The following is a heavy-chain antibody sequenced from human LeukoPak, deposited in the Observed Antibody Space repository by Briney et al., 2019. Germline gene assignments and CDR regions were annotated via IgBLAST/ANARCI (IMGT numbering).Heavy chain of an antibody. CDR1: GGSISSSSYY. Sequence: SETLSLTCTVSGGSISSSSYYWGWIRQPPGKGLEWIGSIYYSGSTYYNPSLKSRVTISVDTSKNQFSLKLSSVTAADTAVYYCARVAKWELPAWYFDLWGRGTLVTVSS. D-gene: IGHD1-26*01. CDR3: ARVAKWELPAWYFDL. J-gene: IGHJ2*01. CDR2: IYYSGST. V-gene: IGHV4-39*01.